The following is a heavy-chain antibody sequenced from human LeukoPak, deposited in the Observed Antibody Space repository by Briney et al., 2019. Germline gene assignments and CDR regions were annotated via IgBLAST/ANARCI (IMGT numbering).Heavy chain of an antibody. CDR3: ARDTGTYSSSWYEFDY. V-gene: IGHV3-21*01. CDR2: ISSSSSYI. D-gene: IGHD6-13*01. CDR1: GFTFSDHY. J-gene: IGHJ4*02. Sequence: NPGGSLRLSCAASGFTFSDHYMDWVRRAPGKGLEWVSSISSSSSYIYYADSVKGRFTISRDNAKNSLYLQMNSLRAEDTAVYYCARDTGTYSSSWYEFDYWGQGTLVTVSS.